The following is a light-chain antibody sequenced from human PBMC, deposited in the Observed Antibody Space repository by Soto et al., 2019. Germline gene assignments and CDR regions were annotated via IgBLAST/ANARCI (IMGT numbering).Light chain of an antibody. CDR1: QSISST. CDR2: GAS. CDR3: QHYNNLPMYT. Sequence: EIVMTQSPATLSVSPGERATLSCRASQSISSTLAWYQQKPGQAPRLLIYGASTRATVIPARFSGSGSGTEFTLTISSLLSEDFAVYYCQHYNNLPMYTFGHGTKLEIK. V-gene: IGKV3-15*01. J-gene: IGKJ2*01.